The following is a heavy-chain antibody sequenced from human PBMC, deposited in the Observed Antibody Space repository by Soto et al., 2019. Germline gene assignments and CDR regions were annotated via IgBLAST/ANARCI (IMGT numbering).Heavy chain of an antibody. V-gene: IGHV3-30*18. Sequence: GGSLRLSCAASGFTFSSYGMHWVRQAPGKGLEWVAVISYDGSNKYYADSVKGRFTISRDNSKNTLYLQMNSLRAEDTAVYYCAKDLVLRDGYYYYGMDVRGQGTTVTVS. CDR3: AKDLVLRDGYYYYGMDV. D-gene: IGHD3-3*01. CDR1: GFTFSSYG. J-gene: IGHJ6*02. CDR2: ISYDGSNK.